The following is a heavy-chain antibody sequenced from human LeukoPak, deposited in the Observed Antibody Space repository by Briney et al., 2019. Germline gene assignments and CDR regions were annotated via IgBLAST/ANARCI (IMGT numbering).Heavy chain of an antibody. CDR1: GGSFSGYY. Sequence: PSETLSLTCAVYGGSFSGYYWSWIRQPPGKGLEWIGSIYYSGSTYYNPSLKSRVTISVDTPKNQFSLKLSSVTAADTAVYYCAREVTMVRGVIRDNWFDPWGQGTLVTVSS. V-gene: IGHV4-34*01. J-gene: IGHJ5*01. CDR3: AREVTMVRGVIRDNWFDP. CDR2: IYYSGST. D-gene: IGHD3-10*01.